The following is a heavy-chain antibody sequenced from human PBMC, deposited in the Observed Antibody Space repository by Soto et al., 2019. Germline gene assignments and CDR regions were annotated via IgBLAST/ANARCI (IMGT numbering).Heavy chain of an antibody. CDR2: ISGSGSST. Sequence: EVQLLESGGGLVQPGGSLRLSCAASGFTFSNYAMTWVRQAPGKGLEWVSAISGSGSSTYHSDSVKGRFTISSDNSKNTLYLQLKSLRAEDTAVYFCAKVPSSMATTPFDHWGPGTLVTVSS. J-gene: IGHJ4*02. CDR3: AKVPSSMATTPFDH. D-gene: IGHD1-1*01. CDR1: GFTFSNYA. V-gene: IGHV3-23*01.